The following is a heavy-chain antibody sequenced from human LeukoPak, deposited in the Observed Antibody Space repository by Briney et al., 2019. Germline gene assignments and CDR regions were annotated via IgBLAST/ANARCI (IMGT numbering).Heavy chain of an antibody. Sequence: GGSLRLSCAASGFTFRSHAMSWVRQAPGKGLDYVSTITGSGGSTYYANSVKGRFTVSRDNSKNTVYLQMNSLRADDTAIYYCAKDGQTGEWELEHWGQGTLVTVSS. J-gene: IGHJ1*01. CDR1: GFTFRSHA. D-gene: IGHD7-27*01. V-gene: IGHV3-23*01. CDR3: AKDGQTGEWELEH. CDR2: ITGSGGST.